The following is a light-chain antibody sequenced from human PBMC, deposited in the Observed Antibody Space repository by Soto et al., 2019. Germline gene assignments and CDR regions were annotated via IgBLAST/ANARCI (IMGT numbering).Light chain of an antibody. Sequence: QSVLTQPPSVSGAPGQRVTISCSGSSSNIGTGYDVHWYQQLPGPAPKLLIYGDNNRPSGVPDRFSGDKSGTSASLAITGLKAGDEAEYYFQSYVSSLRGVVLGGGTKLT. CDR1: SSNIGTGYD. CDR2: GDN. CDR3: QSYVSSLRGVV. J-gene: IGLJ3*02. V-gene: IGLV1-40*01.